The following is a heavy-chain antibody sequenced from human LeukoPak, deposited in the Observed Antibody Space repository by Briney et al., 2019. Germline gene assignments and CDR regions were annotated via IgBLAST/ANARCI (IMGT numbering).Heavy chain of an antibody. Sequence: GGSMRLSCAASGFSFSSYTMNWVRLAPGRGLEWVSSIIGTSEMHYADSVKGRFTVSRDNDKNSLFLQLYSLSVEDTAVYYCTRAIIVALGTGPFDIWGQGTVVTVSA. V-gene: IGHV3-21*06. CDR1: GFSFSSYT. D-gene: IGHD6-13*01. J-gene: IGHJ3*02. CDR3: TRAIIVALGTGPFDI. CDR2: IIGTSEM.